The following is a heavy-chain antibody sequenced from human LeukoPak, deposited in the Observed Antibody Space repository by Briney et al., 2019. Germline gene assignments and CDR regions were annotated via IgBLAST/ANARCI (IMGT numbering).Heavy chain of an antibody. V-gene: IGHV3-23*01. J-gene: IGHJ6*03. CDR2: ISGSGGST. Sequence: GGSLRLSCAASGFTFSSYAMSWVRQAPGKGLEWVSAISGSGGSTYYADSVKGRFTISRDNSKNTLYLQMNSLRAEDTAVYYCAVAAAGTAEVYYYYYYMDVCGKGNTVTVSS. D-gene: IGHD6-13*01. CDR1: GFTFSSYA. CDR3: AVAAAGTAEVYYYYYYMDV.